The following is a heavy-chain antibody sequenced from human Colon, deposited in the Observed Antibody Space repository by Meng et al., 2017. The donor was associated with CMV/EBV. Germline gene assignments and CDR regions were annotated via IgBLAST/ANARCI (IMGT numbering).Heavy chain of an antibody. Sequence: GGSLRLSCAASGFAFDNYWMTWVRQAPGKGLEWVAHIKHDGSQLQYVDSVKGRFTVSRGNAKNSLYLQMNSLRAEDTAVYYCAKYYSRAMDVWGQGTTVTVSS. V-gene: IGHV3-7*01. CDR3: AKYYSRAMDV. D-gene: IGHD2/OR15-2a*01. CDR2: IKHDGSQL. CDR1: GFAFDNYW. J-gene: IGHJ6*02.